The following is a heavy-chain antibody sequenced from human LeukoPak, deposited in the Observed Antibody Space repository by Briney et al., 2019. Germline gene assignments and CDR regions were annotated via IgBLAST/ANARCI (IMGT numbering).Heavy chain of an antibody. V-gene: IGHV4-34*01. D-gene: IGHD3-10*01. CDR3: ARLWFGDLGYYYGMDV. CDR1: GGSSSGYY. Sequence: SETLSLTCAVYGGSSSGYYWSWIRQPPGKGLEWIGEINHSGSTNYNPSLKSRVTISVDTSKNQFSLKLSSVTAADTAVYYCARLWFGDLGYYYGMDVWGQGTTVTVSS. CDR2: INHSGST. J-gene: IGHJ6*02.